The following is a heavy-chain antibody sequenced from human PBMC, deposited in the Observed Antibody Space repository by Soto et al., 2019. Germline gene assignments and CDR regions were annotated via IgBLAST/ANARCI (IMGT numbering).Heavy chain of an antibody. CDR1: GFTFSNYA. CDR2: ISDSGGNT. V-gene: IGHV3-23*01. CDR3: ARDRWGTIDY. J-gene: IGHJ4*02. D-gene: IGHD1-26*01. Sequence: GGSLRLSCAASGFTFSNYAMNWVRQAPGKGLEWVSAISDSGGNTYYADSVKGRFTMSRDNSKNTLYLQMNSLRAEDTAVYYCARDRWGTIDYWGQGTLVTVSS.